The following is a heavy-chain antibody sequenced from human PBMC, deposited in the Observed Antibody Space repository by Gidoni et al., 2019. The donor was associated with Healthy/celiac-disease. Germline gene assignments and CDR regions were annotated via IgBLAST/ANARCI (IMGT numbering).Heavy chain of an antibody. CDR3: AKGGLIVVDNTDY. J-gene: IGHJ4*02. CDR1: GFTFSSYA. CDR2: ISSSGGST. V-gene: IGHV3-23*01. Sequence: EVQLLESGGALVQPGGSLSLSCAASGFTFSSYAMSWVRQAPGKGLEWVSAISSSGGSTYYADSVKGRFTISRDNSKNTLYLQMNSLRAEDTAVYYCAKGGLIVVDNTDYWGQGTLVTVSS. D-gene: IGHD3-22*01.